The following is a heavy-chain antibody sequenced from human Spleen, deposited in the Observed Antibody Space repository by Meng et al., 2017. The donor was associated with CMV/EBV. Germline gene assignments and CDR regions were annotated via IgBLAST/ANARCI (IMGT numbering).Heavy chain of an antibody. V-gene: IGHV3-48*03. J-gene: IGHJ6*02. Sequence: GESLKISCAASGFTFSSYEMNWVRQAPGKGLEWVSYISSSGSTIYYADSVKGRFTISRDNAKNSLYLQMNSLRAEDTAVYYCAREVMTTVITTSGMDVWGQGTTVTVSS. D-gene: IGHD4-11*01. CDR1: GFTFSSYE. CDR2: ISSSGSTI. CDR3: AREVMTTVITTSGMDV.